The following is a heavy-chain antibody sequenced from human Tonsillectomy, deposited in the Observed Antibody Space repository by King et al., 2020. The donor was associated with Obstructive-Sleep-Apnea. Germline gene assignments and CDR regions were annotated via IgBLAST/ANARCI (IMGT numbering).Heavy chain of an antibody. CDR1: GGPISSSNYY. D-gene: IGHD4/OR15-4a*01. J-gene: IGHJ5*02. CDR2: ICFTGGT. Sequence: LQLQESGPGLVKPSETLSLTCTVSGGPISSSNYYWGWIRQPPGKGLEWVGSICFTGGTYYNPSLKSRVTISVDTSKNQFSLKLSSVTAADTAVYYCAREGLSNWFDPWGQGTLVTVSS. V-gene: IGHV4-39*07. CDR3: AREGLSNWFDP.